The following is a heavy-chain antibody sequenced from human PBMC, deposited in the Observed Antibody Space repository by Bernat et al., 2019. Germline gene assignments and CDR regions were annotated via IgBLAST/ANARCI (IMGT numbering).Heavy chain of an antibody. CDR1: GLTFSGSA. J-gene: IGHJ4*02. CDR2: IRSKANSYAT. Sequence: EVQLVESGGGLVQPGGSLKLSCAASGLTFSGSAMHWVRQASGKGLEWVGRIRSKANSYATAYAASVKGRFTISRDDSKNTAYLQMNSLKTEDTAVYYCTRGPYCTGGVCYDADWGQGTLVTVSS. V-gene: IGHV3-73*02. CDR3: TRGPYCTGGVCYDAD. D-gene: IGHD2-8*02.